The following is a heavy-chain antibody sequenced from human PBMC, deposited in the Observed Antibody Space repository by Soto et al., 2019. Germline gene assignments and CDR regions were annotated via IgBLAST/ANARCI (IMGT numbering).Heavy chain of an antibody. CDR2: MTPNSGNT. J-gene: IGHJ5*02. CDR3: ARNPYESGLFDP. CDR1: GYTFVNYD. Sequence: QVQLVQSGAEVKKPGASVKVSCKTSGYTFVNYDINWVRQAPGQGLEWMGWMTPNSGNTGYAQKFEGRLTLTRDTSSGTAYMELSSLTSEATAVYYCARNPYESGLFDPWGQGTLVTVSS. D-gene: IGHD3-22*01. V-gene: IGHV1-8*01.